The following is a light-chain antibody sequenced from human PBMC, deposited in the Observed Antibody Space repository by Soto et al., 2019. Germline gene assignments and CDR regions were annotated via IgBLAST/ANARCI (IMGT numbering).Light chain of an antibody. Sequence: VLTQSPGTLSLSPGERATLSCRASQSVNNNYLAWYQQKPGQSPRLLIYDASNRATGIPARFSGSGSGTDFTLTISSLEPEDFAIYYCQQRNNWPPVTFGGGTKVDIK. CDR1: QSVNNNY. CDR3: QQRNNWPPVT. J-gene: IGKJ4*01. V-gene: IGKV3-11*01. CDR2: DAS.